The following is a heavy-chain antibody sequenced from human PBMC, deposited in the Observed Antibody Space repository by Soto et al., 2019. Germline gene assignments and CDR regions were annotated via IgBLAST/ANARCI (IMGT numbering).Heavy chain of an antibody. CDR1: GGSFSGYY. Sequence: QVQLQQWGAGLLKPSETLSLTCAVYGGSFSGYYWSWIRQPPGKGLEWIGEINHSGSTNYNPSLRSRVTISVEASKNQFSLKLSCVTAAETAVYYCARRYCSGGSCSQLPLDYWGQGTLVTVSS. CDR3: ARRYCSGGSCSQLPLDY. J-gene: IGHJ4*02. D-gene: IGHD2-15*01. CDR2: INHSGST. V-gene: IGHV4-34*01.